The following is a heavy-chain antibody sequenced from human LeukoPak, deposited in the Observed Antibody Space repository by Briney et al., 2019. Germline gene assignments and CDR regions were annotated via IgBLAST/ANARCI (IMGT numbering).Heavy chain of an antibody. CDR1: GFTFCSYS. D-gene: IGHD4-17*01. J-gene: IGHJ3*02. CDR2: ISSSSSYI. Sequence: PGGSLRLSCAASGFTFCSYSMNCVRQAPGKGLVWVSSISSSSSYIYYADSVKGRFTISRDNAKNSLYLQMNSRRAEDTAVYYCARAVYGFDAFDIWGQGTMVTVSS. V-gene: IGHV3-21*01. CDR3: ARAVYGFDAFDI.